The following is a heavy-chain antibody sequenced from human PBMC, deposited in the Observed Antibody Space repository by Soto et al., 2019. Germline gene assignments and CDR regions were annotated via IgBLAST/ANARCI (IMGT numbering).Heavy chain of an antibody. J-gene: IGHJ5*02. V-gene: IGHV4-31*03. Sequence: SETLSLTCTVSGGSFSSGAYYWSWIRQHPGKGLEWIGYTYYSGRTNYNPSLKSRVTISVETSKNQFSLKLSSVTVADTAVYSRETAKASFDYNCLDTWGQGTLVTVSS. CDR3: ETAKASFDYNCLDT. CDR2: TYYSGRT. D-gene: IGHD2-21*01. CDR1: GGSFSSGAYY.